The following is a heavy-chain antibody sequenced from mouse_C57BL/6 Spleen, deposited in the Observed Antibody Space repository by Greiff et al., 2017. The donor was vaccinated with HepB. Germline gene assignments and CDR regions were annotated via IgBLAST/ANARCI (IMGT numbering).Heavy chain of an antibody. J-gene: IGHJ2*01. Sequence: EVKVVESGGGLVKPGGSLKLSCAASGFTFSSYTMSWVRQTPAKRLEWVATISGGGGNTYYPDSVKGRFTISRDNAKNTLYLQMSSLRSEDTALYYCARGIENYFDYWGQGTTLTVSS. CDR2: ISGGGGNT. CDR3: ARGIENYFDY. CDR1: GFTFSSYT. V-gene: IGHV5-9*01.